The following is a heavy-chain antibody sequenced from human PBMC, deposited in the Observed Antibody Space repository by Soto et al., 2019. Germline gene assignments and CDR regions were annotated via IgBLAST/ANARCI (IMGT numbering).Heavy chain of an antibody. CDR1: GYTFTSYG. J-gene: IGHJ4*02. CDR3: AREGGAYYSP. D-gene: IGHD3-10*01. V-gene: IGHV1-18*01. CDR2: ISAYNGNT. Sequence: QVQLVQSGAEVKKPGASVKVSCKASGYTFTSYGISWVRQAPGQGLEWMGWISAYNGNTNYAQKLQGRVTLPTDTSTSTDYMALRSLRPPDTAVHYCAREGGAYYSPWGQGTLVTVSS.